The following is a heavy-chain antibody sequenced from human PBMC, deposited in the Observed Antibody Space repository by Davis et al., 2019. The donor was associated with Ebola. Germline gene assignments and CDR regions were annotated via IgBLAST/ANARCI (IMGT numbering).Heavy chain of an antibody. CDR2: IKSDGTTI. CDR3: AREIKDIVVVVAATFGGFDY. V-gene: IGHV3-74*01. Sequence: HTGGSLRLSCAASGFSFSSYWMHWVRQAPGKGLVWVSRIKSDGTTISYADSVKGRFTISRDNAKNTLYLQMNSLRAEDTAVYYCAREIKDIVVVVAATFGGFDYWGQGTLVTVSS. CDR1: GFSFSSYW. J-gene: IGHJ4*02. D-gene: IGHD2-15*01.